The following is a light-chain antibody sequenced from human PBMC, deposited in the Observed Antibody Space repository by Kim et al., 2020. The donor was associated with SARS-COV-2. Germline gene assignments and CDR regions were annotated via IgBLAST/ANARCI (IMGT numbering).Light chain of an antibody. J-gene: IGLJ2*01. CDR1: SSDVGGYKY. CDR3: SSYTSSSTHVV. Sequence: QSALTQPASVSGSPGQSITISCTGTSSDVGGYKYVSWYQQHPGKAPKLMIYDVSNRPSGVSNRFSGFKSANTASLTISGLQAEDEADYYCSSYTSSSTHVVFGGGTQLTVL. CDR2: DVS. V-gene: IGLV2-14*03.